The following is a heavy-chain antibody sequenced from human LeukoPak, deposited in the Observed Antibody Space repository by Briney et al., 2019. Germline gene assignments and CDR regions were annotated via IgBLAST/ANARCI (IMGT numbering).Heavy chain of an antibody. J-gene: IGHJ4*02. CDR2: IIPIFGTA. Sequence: SVKVSCKASGGTFSSYVISWVRQAPGQGLEWMGGIIPIFGTANYAQKFQGRVTITADESTSTAYMELSSLRSEDTAVYYCAREPPYYYDSSGSPMGYWGQGTLVTVSS. CDR1: GGTFSSYV. CDR3: AREPPYYYDSSGSPMGY. V-gene: IGHV1-69*13. D-gene: IGHD3-22*01.